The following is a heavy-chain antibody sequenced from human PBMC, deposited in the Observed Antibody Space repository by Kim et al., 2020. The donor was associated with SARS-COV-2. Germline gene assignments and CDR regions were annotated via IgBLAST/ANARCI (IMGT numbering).Heavy chain of an antibody. V-gene: IGHV3-48*02. J-gene: IGHJ3*02. Sequence: IYYADSVKGRFSISRDKAKRSLYLQMNSLRDEDTAVYYCARGRNHAFDIWGQGTMVTVSS. CDR2: I. D-gene: IGHD1-1*01. CDR3: ARGRNHAFDI.